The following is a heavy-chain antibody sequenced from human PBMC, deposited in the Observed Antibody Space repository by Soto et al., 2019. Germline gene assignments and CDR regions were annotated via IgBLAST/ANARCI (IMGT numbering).Heavy chain of an antibody. Sequence: GERLVGSGWSSGYRFSTYWIGWVSQMPGKGLEWMGIIYPGDSDARYNPSFQGQVTISADKSISTAYLQWSSLKASDTAMYYCARRPNWYFDLWGRGTLVTVSS. CDR3: ARRPNWYFDL. V-gene: IGHV5-51*03. CDR1: GYRFSTYW. J-gene: IGHJ2*01. CDR2: IYPGDSDA.